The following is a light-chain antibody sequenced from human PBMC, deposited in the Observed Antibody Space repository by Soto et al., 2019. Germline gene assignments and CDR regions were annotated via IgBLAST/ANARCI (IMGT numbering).Light chain of an antibody. CDR3: QQSSSIPWT. CDR1: QIINTY. CDR2: GAS. J-gene: IGKJ1*01. Sequence: DIQMTQSPSSLSASVGARVTITCRASQIINTYLHWYQHKPGKAPKLLISGASTLQSGVPSRFSGRGSGTEFALTISSLQPEDLATYYCQQSSSIPWTFGPGTKVEIK. V-gene: IGKV1-39*01.